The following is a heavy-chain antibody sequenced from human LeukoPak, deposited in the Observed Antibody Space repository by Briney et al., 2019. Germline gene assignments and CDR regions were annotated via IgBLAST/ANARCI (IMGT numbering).Heavy chain of an antibody. D-gene: IGHD3-10*01. CDR1: GGSFSGYY. V-gene: IGHV4-34*01. J-gene: IGHJ4*02. Sequence: SETLSLTCAVYGGSFSGYYWSWIRQPPGKGLEWIGEINHSGSTNYNPSLKSRVTISVDTSKNQFSLKLSSVTAADTAVYYCARGNSFGELFDPFDYWGQGTLVTVSS. CDR2: INHSGST. CDR3: ARGNSFGELFDPFDY.